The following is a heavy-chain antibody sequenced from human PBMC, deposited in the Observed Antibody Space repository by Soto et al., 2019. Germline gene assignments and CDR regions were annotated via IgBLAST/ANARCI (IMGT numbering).Heavy chain of an antibody. CDR2: ISSSSSYI. CDR3: ARDLSVTTSSYYYGMDV. Sequence: EVQLVESGGGLVKPGGSLRLSCAASGFTFSSYSMNWVRQAPGKGLEWVSSISSSSSYIYYADSVKGRFTISRDNAKNSLYLQMNSLRAEDTAVYYCARDLSVTTSSYYYGMDVWGQGTTVTVSS. CDR1: GFTFSSYS. J-gene: IGHJ6*02. D-gene: IGHD4-17*01. V-gene: IGHV3-21*01.